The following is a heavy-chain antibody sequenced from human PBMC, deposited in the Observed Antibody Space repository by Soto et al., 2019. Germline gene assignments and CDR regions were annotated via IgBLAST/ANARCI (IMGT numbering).Heavy chain of an antibody. D-gene: IGHD3-10*01. V-gene: IGHV3-23*01. J-gene: IGHJ6*02. CDR2: ISGSGSSI. CDR3: AKAGGYYDYYNMDV. Sequence: EVQLLESGGGLVQVGGSLRLSCAASGFTFSRYAMRWVRQAPGKGLECVSSISGSGSSIHYADSVKGRFTTFRDNSKNTLYLQMNSLRAEDTAVYYCAKAGGYYDYYNMDVWGQGTTVTVSS. CDR1: GFTFSRYA.